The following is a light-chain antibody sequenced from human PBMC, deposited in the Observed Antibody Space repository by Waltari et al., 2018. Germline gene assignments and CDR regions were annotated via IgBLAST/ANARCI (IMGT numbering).Light chain of an antibody. V-gene: IGKV4-1*01. J-gene: IGKJ5*01. Sequence: DIVMTQSPDSLAVSLGERATINCTSSQSVLYSSHNKNFFARYQQQWGQPPKLLIYGGPTLESGVPDRVSGSGSGTDFTLYISSMQAEDVAVYCCQQYFSTRVTGGQGTRLDMK. CDR2: GGP. CDR1: QSVLYSSHNKNF. CDR3: QQYFSTRVT.